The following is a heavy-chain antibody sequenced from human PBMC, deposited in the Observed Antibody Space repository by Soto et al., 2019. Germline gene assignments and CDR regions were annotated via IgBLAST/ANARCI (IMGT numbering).Heavy chain of an antibody. CDR3: ARDRHYYGSGSSFLDDY. J-gene: IGHJ4*02. V-gene: IGHV3-33*01. D-gene: IGHD3-10*01. Sequence: SGFTFSSYGMHWVRQAPGKGLEWVAVIWYDGSNKYYADSVKGRFTISRDNSKNTLYLQMNSLRAEDTAVYYCARDRHYYGSGSSFLDDYWGQGTLVTVSS. CDR1: GFTFSSYG. CDR2: IWYDGSNK.